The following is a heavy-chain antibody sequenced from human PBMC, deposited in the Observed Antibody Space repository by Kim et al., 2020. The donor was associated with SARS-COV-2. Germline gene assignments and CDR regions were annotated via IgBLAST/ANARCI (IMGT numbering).Heavy chain of an antibody. Sequence: GGSLRLSCAASGFAFNTQSMNWVRQTPGKGLEWVSSIISSGDTVYYADSVKGRFTISRDNAKNSLYLQMNSLRAEDTAVYYCARGRGGNHQRSHWFDIWGQGTRVTVSS. V-gene: IGHV3-48*04. CDR2: IISSGDTV. CDR1: GFAFNTQS. D-gene: IGHD1-26*01. J-gene: IGHJ5*02. CDR3: ARGRGGNHQRSHWFDI.